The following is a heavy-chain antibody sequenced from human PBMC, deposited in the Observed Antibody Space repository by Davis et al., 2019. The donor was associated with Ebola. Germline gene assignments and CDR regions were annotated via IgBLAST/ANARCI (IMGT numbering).Heavy chain of an antibody. J-gene: IGHJ6*03. V-gene: IGHV3-30-3*01. D-gene: IGHD1-1*01. CDR1: GFTFSSYA. CDR3: AREVATGTTPYYYYFMDV. CDR2: ISYDGSNK. Sequence: PGGSLRLSCAASGFTFSSYAMHWVRQAPGKGLEWVAVISYDGSNKYYADSVKGRFTISRDNSKNTLYLQMNSLRAEDTAVYYCAREVATGTTPYYYYFMDVWGKGTTVTVSS.